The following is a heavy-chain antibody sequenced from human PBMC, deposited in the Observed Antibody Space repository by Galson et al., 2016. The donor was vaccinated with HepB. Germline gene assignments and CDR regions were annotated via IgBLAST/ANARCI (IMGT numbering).Heavy chain of an antibody. Sequence: SLRLSCAASGFTFSTYWMTWARQAPGKGLEWVANIKQDGSEKYYVDSVKGRFTISRDNAKNSLYLQMNSLRPEDTALYFCARGLGGWYRGDVFDLWGQGTMVTVSS. J-gene: IGHJ3*01. V-gene: IGHV3-7*03. CDR2: IKQDGSEK. CDR3: ARGLGGWYRGDVFDL. D-gene: IGHD6-19*01. CDR1: GFTFSTYW.